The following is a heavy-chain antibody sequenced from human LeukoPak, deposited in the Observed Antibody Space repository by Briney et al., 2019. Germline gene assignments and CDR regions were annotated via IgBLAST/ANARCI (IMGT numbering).Heavy chain of an antibody. J-gene: IGHJ6*02. CDR3: AKDPGGFYYNGMDV. Sequence: GGSLRLSCAASGFTVSSNYMSWVRQAPGKGLEWVSVIYSGGSTYYADSVRGRFTISRDISKNTLYLQMNSLRAEDTAVYYCAKDPGGFYYNGMDVWGQGTTVTVSS. CDR1: GFTVSSNY. V-gene: IGHV3-53*01. D-gene: IGHD3-10*01. CDR2: IYSGGST.